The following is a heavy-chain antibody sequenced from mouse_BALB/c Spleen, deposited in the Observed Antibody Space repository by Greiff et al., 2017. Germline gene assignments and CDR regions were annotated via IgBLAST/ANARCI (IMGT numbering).Heavy chain of an antibody. D-gene: IGHD1-1*01. V-gene: IGHV5-12-1*01. Sequence: EVQVVESGGGLVKPGGSLKLSCAASGFAFSSYDMSWVRQTPEKGLEWVAYISSGGGSTYYPDTVKGRFTISRDNAKNTLYLQMSSLKSEDTAMYYCARHPYYYGSSLYAMDYWGQGTSVTVSS. CDR1: GFAFSSYD. CDR2: ISSGGGST. J-gene: IGHJ4*01. CDR3: ARHPYYYGSSLYAMDY.